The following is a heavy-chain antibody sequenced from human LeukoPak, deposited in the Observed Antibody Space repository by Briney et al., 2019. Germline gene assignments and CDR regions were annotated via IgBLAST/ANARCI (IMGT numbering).Heavy chain of an antibody. J-gene: IGHJ4*02. V-gene: IGHV3-23*01. CDR3: AKLQPGNGASYSSGWYFDY. Sequence: HPGGSLRLSCAASGFTFSSYAMSWVRQAPGKGLEWVSVFSSSSSSSTYYAGSVKGRFTISRDNSKNTLYLQMNSLRTEDTAVYYCAKLQPGNGASYSSGWYFDYWGQGTLVTVSS. CDR2: FSSSSSSST. D-gene: IGHD6-19*01. CDR1: GFTFSSYA.